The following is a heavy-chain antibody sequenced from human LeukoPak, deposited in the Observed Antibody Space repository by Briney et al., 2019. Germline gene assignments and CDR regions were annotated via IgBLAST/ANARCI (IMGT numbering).Heavy chain of an antibody. D-gene: IGHD6-19*01. CDR1: GYTFTGYY. Sequence: GASVKVSCKASGYTFTGYYMHWVRQAPGQGLEWMGWISAYNGNTNYAQKLQGRVTMTTDTSTSTAYMELRSLRSDDTAVYYCAREYSSGWYSSGDYWGQGTLVTVSS. CDR3: AREYSSGWYSSGDY. CDR2: ISAYNGNT. J-gene: IGHJ4*02. V-gene: IGHV1-18*04.